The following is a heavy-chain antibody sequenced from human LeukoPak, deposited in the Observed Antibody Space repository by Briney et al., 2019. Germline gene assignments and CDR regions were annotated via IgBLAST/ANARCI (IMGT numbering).Heavy chain of an antibody. CDR2: IYYSGST. CDR3: AGEVVPAALGEFWFDP. J-gene: IGHJ5*02. V-gene: IGHV4-59*01. CDR1: GGSISSYY. D-gene: IGHD2-2*01. Sequence: SETLSLTCTVSGGSISSYYWSWIRQPPGKGLEWIGYIYYSGSTNYNPSLKSRVTISVDTSKNQFSLKLSSVTAAGTAVYYFAGEVVPAALGEFWFDPWGQETLVTVS.